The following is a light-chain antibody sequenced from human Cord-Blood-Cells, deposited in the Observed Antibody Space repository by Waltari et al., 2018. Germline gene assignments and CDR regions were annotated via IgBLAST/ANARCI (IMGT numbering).Light chain of an antibody. Sequence: QSALTQPASVSGSPGQSITISCTGPRSDVGSYNLVSWYQQHPGKAPKLMIYEGSKRPSGVSNRFSGSKSGNTASLTISGRQAEDEADYYCCSYAGSSTLVFGGGTKLTVL. CDR2: EGS. V-gene: IGLV2-23*01. CDR3: CSYAGSSTLV. CDR1: RSDVGSYNL. J-gene: IGLJ3*02.